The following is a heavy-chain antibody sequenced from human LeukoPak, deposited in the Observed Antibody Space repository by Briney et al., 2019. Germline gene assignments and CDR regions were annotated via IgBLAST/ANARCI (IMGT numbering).Heavy chain of an antibody. Sequence: SETLSLTCAVSGYSISSGYYWGWIRQPPGKGLEWIGSNYHSGSTYYNPSLKSRVTISVDTSKNQFSLKLSSVTAADTAVYYCARSLYCSGRSCYFDYWGQGTLVTVSS. J-gene: IGHJ4*02. CDR3: ARSLYCSGRSCYFDY. D-gene: IGHD2-15*01. V-gene: IGHV4-38-2*01. CDR2: NYHSGST. CDR1: GYSISSGYY.